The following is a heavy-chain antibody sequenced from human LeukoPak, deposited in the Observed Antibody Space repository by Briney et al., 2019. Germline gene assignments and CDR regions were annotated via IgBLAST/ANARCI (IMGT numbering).Heavy chain of an antibody. Sequence: SVKVSCKASGGTFSSYAINCVRQAPGQGLEWMGGTIPIFGTANYAQKFQGRVAITTDEPTSTAYMELSSLRSEDTAVYYCARVFARSGEIGGSYYYYWGQGTLVTVSS. D-gene: IGHD1-26*01. CDR2: TIPIFGTA. J-gene: IGHJ4*02. V-gene: IGHV1-69*05. CDR1: GGTFSSYA. CDR3: ARVFARSGEIGGSYYYY.